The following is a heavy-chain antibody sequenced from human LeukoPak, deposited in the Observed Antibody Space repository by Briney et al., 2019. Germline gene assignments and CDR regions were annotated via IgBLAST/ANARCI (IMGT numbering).Heavy chain of an antibody. J-gene: IGHJ4*02. CDR2: IYHSGST. Sequence: SETLSLTCTVSGGSISSSSYYWGWIRQPPGKGLEWIGSIYHSGSTYYNPSLKSRVTISVDTSKNQFSLKLSSVTAADTAVYYCARDILVGYSSDLYWGQGTLVTVSS. CDR1: GGSISSSSYY. D-gene: IGHD5-12*01. V-gene: IGHV4-39*07. CDR3: ARDILVGYSSDLY.